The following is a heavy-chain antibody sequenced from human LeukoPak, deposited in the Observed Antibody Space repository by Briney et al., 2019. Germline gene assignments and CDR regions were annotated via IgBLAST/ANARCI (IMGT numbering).Heavy chain of an antibody. J-gene: IGHJ4*02. CDR2: FMGSGGST. CDR3: AKPKAGYCSGGSCYYDY. V-gene: IGHV3-23*01. D-gene: IGHD2-15*01. Sequence: PGGSLRLSCAASGFTFSSYAMTWVRQAPGRGLEWVSAFMGSGGSTYYADSVKGRFTISRDNSKNTLYLQMNSLRAEDTAVYYCAKPKAGYCSGGSCYYDYWGQGTPVTVSS. CDR1: GFTFSSYA.